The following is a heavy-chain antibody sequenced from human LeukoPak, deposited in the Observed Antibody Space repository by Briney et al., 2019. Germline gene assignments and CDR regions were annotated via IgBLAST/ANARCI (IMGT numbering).Heavy chain of an antibody. Sequence: GGSLRLSCAASGFTFSSYSMNWVRQAPGKGLEWVSSISSSSSYIYYADSVKGRFTISRDNAKNSLYLQMNSLRAEDTAVYYSARDVERYSGTYAFDIWGQGTMVTVSS. J-gene: IGHJ3*02. CDR1: GFTFSSYS. CDR2: ISSSSSYI. CDR3: ARDVERYSGTYAFDI. D-gene: IGHD1-26*01. V-gene: IGHV3-21*01.